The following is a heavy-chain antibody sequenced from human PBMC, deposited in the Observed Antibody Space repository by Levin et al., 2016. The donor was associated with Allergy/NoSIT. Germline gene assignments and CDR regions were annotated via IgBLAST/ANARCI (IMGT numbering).Heavy chain of an antibody. V-gene: IGHV3-23*01. J-gene: IGHJ4*02. Sequence: GESLKISCAASGFTFSNYGMSWVRQAPGKGLEWVSGFRFSTDETYYADSVKGRFTISRDNSKSTLYLQMDSLRAEDTALYYCAKRSCTHTDCSYFDYWGQGTLVTVSS. D-gene: IGHD2-21*02. CDR1: GFTFSNYG. CDR2: FRFSTDET. CDR3: AKRSCTHTDCSYFDY.